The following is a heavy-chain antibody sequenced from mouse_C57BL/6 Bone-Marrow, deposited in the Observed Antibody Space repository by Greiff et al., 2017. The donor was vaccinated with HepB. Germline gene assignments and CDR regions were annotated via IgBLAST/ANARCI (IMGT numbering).Heavy chain of an antibody. CDR1: GYTFTSYW. D-gene: IGHD1-1*01. V-gene: IGHV1-50*01. J-gene: IGHJ3*01. CDR2: IDPSDSYT. CDR3: ARKLLRYPFAY. Sequence: VQLQQPGAELVKPGASVKLSCKASGYTFTSYWMQWVKQRPGQGLEWIGEIDPSDSYTNYNQKFKGKATLTVDTSSSTAYMQLSSLTSEDSAVYYCARKLLRYPFAYWGQGTLVTVSA.